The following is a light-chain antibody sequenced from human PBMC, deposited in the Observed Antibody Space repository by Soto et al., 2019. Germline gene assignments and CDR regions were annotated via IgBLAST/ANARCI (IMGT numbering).Light chain of an antibody. V-gene: IGLV2-14*02. J-gene: IGLJ1*01. CDR2: EGS. CDR1: SSDVGSYNL. Sequence: QSALTQPASVSGSPGQSITISCTGTSSDVGSYNLVSWYQQHPGKAPKLMIYEGSKRPSGVSHRFSGSKSGNTASLTISGLQPEDEADYYCSSYTTSSTLVFGTGTKLTVL. CDR3: SSYTTSSTLV.